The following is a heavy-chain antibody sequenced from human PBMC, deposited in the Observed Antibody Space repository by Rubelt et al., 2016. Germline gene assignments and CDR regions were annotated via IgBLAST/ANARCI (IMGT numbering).Heavy chain of an antibody. J-gene: IGHJ6*03. CDR2: ISNSGST. V-gene: IGHV4-59*03. D-gene: IGHD2-2*01. CDR3: ELVVVPAANMPRDYYMDV. CDR1: GGSISSYS. Sequence: QVQLQELGPGLVRPSQTLSLTCTVSGGSISSYSWSWIRQPPGKGLEWIGYISNSGSTSYNPSLKSPVPISLDTSKNQFPLQVIVGTAAYTAVYYCELVVVPAANMPRDYYMDVWGKGTTVTVSS.